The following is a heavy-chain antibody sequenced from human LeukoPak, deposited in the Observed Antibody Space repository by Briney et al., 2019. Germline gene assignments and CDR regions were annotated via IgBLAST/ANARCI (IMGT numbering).Heavy chain of an antibody. D-gene: IGHD2-15*01. CDR2: ISYDGSNK. CDR1: GFTFSSYG. Sequence: GGSLRLPCAASGFTFSSYGMHWVRRAPGKGLEWVAVISYDGSNKYYADSVKGRFTISRDNSKNTLYLQMNSLRAEDTAVYYCAKDPCSGGSCYWIDYWGQGTLVTVSS. CDR3: AKDPCSGGSCYWIDY. V-gene: IGHV3-30*18. J-gene: IGHJ4*02.